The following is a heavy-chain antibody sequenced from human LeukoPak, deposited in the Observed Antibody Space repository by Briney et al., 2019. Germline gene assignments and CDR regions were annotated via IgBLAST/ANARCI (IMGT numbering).Heavy chain of an antibody. J-gene: IGHJ4*02. V-gene: IGHV3-30-3*01. CDR3: ARERGLDY. Sequence: GGSLRLSCAASGFTFSSYAMHWVRQAPGKGLEWVAVISYDGSNKYYADSVKGRFTISRDNSKNTLYLQMNSLRAEDTAVYYCARERGLDYGGQGTLVTVSS. CDR2: ISYDGSNK. CDR1: GFTFSSYA.